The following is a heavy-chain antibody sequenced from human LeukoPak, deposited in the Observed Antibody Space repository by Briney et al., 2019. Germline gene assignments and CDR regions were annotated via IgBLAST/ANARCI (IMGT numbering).Heavy chain of an antibody. D-gene: IGHD4-17*01. CDR3: AREQGYGDRLTDSWYFDL. Sequence: PSETLSLTCTVSGGSISSYYWSWIRQPPGKGLEWIGYIYYSGSTNYNPSLKSRVTISVDTSKNQFSLKLSSVTAADTAVYYCAREQGYGDRLTDSWYFDLWGRGTLVTVSS. J-gene: IGHJ2*01. V-gene: IGHV4-59*01. CDR2: IYYSGST. CDR1: GGSISSYY.